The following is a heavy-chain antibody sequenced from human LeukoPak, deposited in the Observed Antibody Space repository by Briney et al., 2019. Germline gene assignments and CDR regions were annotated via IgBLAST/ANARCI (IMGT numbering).Heavy chain of an antibody. CDR3: ARVNQLLTIDY. Sequence: GGSLRLSCAASGFTVSDNYMSWVRQAPWKGLEWVSVIYSGGSTYYSDPVKGRFTISRDNSKNTLYLQMNSLRAEDTAVYYCARVNQLLTIDYWGQGTLVTVSS. D-gene: IGHD4/OR15-4a*01. V-gene: IGHV3-53*01. CDR2: IYSGGST. J-gene: IGHJ4*02. CDR1: GFTVSDNY.